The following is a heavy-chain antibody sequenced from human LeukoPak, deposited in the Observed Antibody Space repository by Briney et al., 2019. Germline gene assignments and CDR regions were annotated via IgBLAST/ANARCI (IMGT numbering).Heavy chain of an antibody. CDR3: AKSRYYGSGSHLDY. CDR1: GCTFDDYA. Sequence: GGSLRLSCAASGCTFDDYAMHWVRQAPGKGLEWVSGISSNSGSIGYADSVKGRFTISRDNAKNSLYLQMNSLRAEDTAVYYCAKSRYYGSGSHLDYWGRGTLVTVSS. CDR2: ISSNSGSI. V-gene: IGHV3-9*01. D-gene: IGHD3-10*01. J-gene: IGHJ2*01.